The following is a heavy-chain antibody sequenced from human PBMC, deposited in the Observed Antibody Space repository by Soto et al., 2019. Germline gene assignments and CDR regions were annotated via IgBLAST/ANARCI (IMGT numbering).Heavy chain of an antibody. CDR1: GGSISSSNW. V-gene: IGHV4-4*02. J-gene: IGHJ3*02. CDR2: TYDRGST. CDR3: ARVSGNDAFDI. Sequence: QVQLQESGPGLVKPSGTLSLTCAVSGGSISSSNWWSWVRQPPGKGLEWIGETYDRGSTNYNPSLKSRVTISVAKSKNQFSLKLRSVTAADTALYYCARVSGNDAFDIWGQGTMVTVSS. D-gene: IGHD3-22*01.